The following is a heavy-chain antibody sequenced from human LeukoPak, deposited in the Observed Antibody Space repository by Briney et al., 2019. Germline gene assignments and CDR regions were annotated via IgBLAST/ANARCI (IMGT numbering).Heavy chain of an antibody. J-gene: IGHJ5*02. CDR3: AKIYYDYVWGSFVDP. V-gene: IGHV3-23*01. CDR2: ISGSGGST. D-gene: IGHD3-16*01. CDR1: GFTFSSYA. Sequence: GGSLRLSCAASGFTFSSYAMSWVRQAPGKGLEWVSAISGSGGSTYYADSVKGRFTISRDNSKNTLYPQMNSLRAEDTAVYYCAKIYYDYVWGSFVDPWGQGTLVTVSS.